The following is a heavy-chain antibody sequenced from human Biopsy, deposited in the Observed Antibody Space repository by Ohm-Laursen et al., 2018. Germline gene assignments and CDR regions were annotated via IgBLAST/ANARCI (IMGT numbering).Heavy chain of an antibody. J-gene: IGHJ3*01. D-gene: IGHD3-16*01. V-gene: IGHV1-2*02. CDR1: GYAVNDYF. CDR3: ARDIMNRIAGLVARSDVFDV. Sequence: GASVKVSCNGSGYAVNDYFLHWLRQAPGQGPEWMGWLSPNSGGTNYAQKFQGRVTMTTDTSTSTVYLELRRLISDDTAVYYCARDIMNRIAGLVARSDVFDVWGQGTLVTVSS. CDR2: LSPNSGGT.